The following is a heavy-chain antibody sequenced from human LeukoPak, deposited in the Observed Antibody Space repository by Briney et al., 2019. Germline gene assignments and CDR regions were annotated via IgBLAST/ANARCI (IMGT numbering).Heavy chain of an antibody. V-gene: IGHV3-15*01. CDR3: AKLYTSRWYNDY. J-gene: IGHJ4*02. Sequence: GGSLRLSCAASGFTFSNAWMSWVRQAPGKGLEWVGRIKNKADGGTTDYAAPVKGRFTISRDDSKNTLYLQMNSLKTEDTAVYYCAKLYTSRWYNDYWGQGTLVTVSS. CDR2: IKNKADGGTT. CDR1: GFTFSNAW. D-gene: IGHD6-13*01.